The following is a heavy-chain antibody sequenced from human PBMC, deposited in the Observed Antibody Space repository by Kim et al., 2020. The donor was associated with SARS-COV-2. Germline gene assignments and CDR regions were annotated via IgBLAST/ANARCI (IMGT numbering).Heavy chain of an antibody. CDR3: ASGESGGYLVSFDY. J-gene: IGHJ4*02. D-gene: IGHD1-26*01. CDR2: ISYDGSNK. CDR1: GFTFSSYA. V-gene: IGHV3-30-3*01. Sequence: GGSLRLSCAASGFTFSSYAMHWVRQAPGKGLEWVAVISYDGSNKYYADSVKGRFTISRDNSKNTLYLQMNSLRAEDTAVYYCASGESGGYLVSFDYWGQ.